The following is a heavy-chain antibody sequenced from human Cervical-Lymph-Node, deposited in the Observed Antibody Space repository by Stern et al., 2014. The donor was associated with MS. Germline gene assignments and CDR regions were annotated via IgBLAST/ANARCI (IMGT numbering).Heavy chain of an antibody. Sequence: DQLVESGGGVVQPGGSLRLSCEASGFTFSSYALQWLRQAPGKGLEWVALISFDASNKYFADPVKGRFTVSRDNSNNTLYLQMSSLRAEDTAVYFCATSWYSNPAAYMSRFWGLGTLVTVSS. CDR1: GFTFSSYA. D-gene: IGHD6-13*01. V-gene: IGHV3-30-3*01. J-gene: IGHJ4*02. CDR2: ISFDASNK. CDR3: ATSWYSNPAAYMSRF.